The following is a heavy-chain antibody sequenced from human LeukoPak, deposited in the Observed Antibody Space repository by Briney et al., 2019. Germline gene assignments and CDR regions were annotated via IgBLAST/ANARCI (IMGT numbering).Heavy chain of an antibody. CDR1: GGSFSGYY. D-gene: IGHD4-17*01. Sequence: KPSETLSLTCAVYGGSFSGYYWSWIRQPPGKGLEWIGEINHSGSTNYNPSLKSRVTISVDTSKNQFSLKLSSVTAADTAVYYCARNYGDYRVGWFDPWGQGTLVTVSS. CDR3: ARNYGDYRVGWFDP. CDR2: INHSGST. V-gene: IGHV4-34*01. J-gene: IGHJ5*02.